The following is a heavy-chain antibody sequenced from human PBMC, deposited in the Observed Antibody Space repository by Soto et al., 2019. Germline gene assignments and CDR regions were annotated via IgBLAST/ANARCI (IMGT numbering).Heavy chain of an antibody. Sequence: ASVKVSCKASGYTFTSYYMHWVRQAPGQGLEWMGVINPSGGRTNYAQKFQGRVTMTADASTSTAYMELSSLRSEDTAVYYCAGDRYWNYRNNWFDPWGQGTLVTVSS. CDR2: INPSGGRT. V-gene: IGHV1-46*01. CDR1: GYTFTSYY. D-gene: IGHD1-7*01. J-gene: IGHJ5*02. CDR3: AGDRYWNYRNNWFDP.